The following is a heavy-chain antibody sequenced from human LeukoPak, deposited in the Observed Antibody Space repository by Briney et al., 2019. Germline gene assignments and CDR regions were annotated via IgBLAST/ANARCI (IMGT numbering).Heavy chain of an antibody. V-gene: IGHV4-39*01. CDR3: ARHLPTVVTQGYVDY. Sequence: PSETLSLTCTVSGGSINSSSYYWGWIRQPPGKGLEWIGSIYYSGSTYYNPSLKSRVTISVDTSKNQFSLKLSSVTAADTAVYYCARHLPTVVTQGYVDYWGQGTLVTVSS. D-gene: IGHD4-23*01. J-gene: IGHJ4*02. CDR2: IYYSGST. CDR1: GGSINSSSYY.